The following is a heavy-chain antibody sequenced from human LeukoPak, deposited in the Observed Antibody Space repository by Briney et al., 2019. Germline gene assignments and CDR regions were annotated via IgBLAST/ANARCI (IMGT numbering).Heavy chain of an antibody. Sequence: GASVKVSCRASGYTFTGYFMHWVRQAPGQGLEWMGWINPNGATTKYAQKFQGRVTMTRDTYINTDFMELSSLRSDDTALYYCTRDGFSGAAFDYWGQGTLVTVAS. CDR2: INPNGATT. J-gene: IGHJ4*02. CDR3: TRDGFSGAAFDY. D-gene: IGHD7-27*01. CDR1: GYTFTGYF. V-gene: IGHV1-2*02.